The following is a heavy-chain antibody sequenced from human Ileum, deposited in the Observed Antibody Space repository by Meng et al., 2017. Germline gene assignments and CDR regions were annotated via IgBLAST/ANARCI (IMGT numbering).Heavy chain of an antibody. J-gene: IGHJ5*02. V-gene: IGHV3-74*01. CDR3: AISDWFDP. CDR1: GLTLSNSW. Sequence: VHLVGSGGGLVQPGGSLRLSFVVSGLTLSNSWMHWVRQVPGKGLVWVSRIKYDGTSTYYADSVRGRFTISRDNAKNTLYLQMNSLRAEDTAVYYCAISDWFDPWGQGTLVTVSS. CDR2: IKYDGTST. D-gene: IGHD3-16*02.